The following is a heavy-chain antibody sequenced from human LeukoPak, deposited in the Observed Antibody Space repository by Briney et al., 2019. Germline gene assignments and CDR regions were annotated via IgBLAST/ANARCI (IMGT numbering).Heavy chain of an antibody. D-gene: IGHD3-9*01. CDR2: IYTSGST. CDR3: ARLRPPGFRYYYYGMDV. V-gene: IGHV4-4*09. J-gene: IGHJ6*02. Sequence: SETLSLTCTVSGGSISSYYWSWIRQPPGKGLEWIGYIYTSGSTNYNPSLKSRVTISVDTSKNQFSLKLSSVTAADTAVYYCARLRPPGFRYYYYGMDVWGQGTTVTVSS. CDR1: GGSISSYY.